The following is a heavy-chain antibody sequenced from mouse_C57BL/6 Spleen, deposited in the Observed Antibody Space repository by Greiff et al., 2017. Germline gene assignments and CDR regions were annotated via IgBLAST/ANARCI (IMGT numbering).Heavy chain of an antibody. Sequence: VQLQQPGAELVKPGASVKLSCKASGYTFTSYWLHWVKQRPGRGLEWIGRIDPNSGGTKYNEKFKSKGTLTVDNPSSTAYMQLSSLTSEDSAVYYCARGGYYGSSPHWYFDVWGTGTTVTVSS. D-gene: IGHD1-1*01. CDR2: IDPNSGGT. J-gene: IGHJ1*03. V-gene: IGHV1-72*01. CDR3: ARGGYYGSSPHWYFDV. CDR1: GYTFTSYW.